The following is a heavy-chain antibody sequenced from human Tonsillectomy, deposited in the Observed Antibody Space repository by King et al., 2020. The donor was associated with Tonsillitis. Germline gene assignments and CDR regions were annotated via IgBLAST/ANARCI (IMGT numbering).Heavy chain of an antibody. CDR3: ARASRTTLLALTAFDF. CDR2: ISIYNGNT. D-gene: IGHD4-11*01. V-gene: IGHV1-18*01. J-gene: IGHJ3*01. CDR1: GYSFTRYG. Sequence: VQLVQSGAEVKKPGASVKVSCKASGYSFTRYGITWVRQAPGRGLEWMGWISIYNGNTDYAEKVQGRVSMTTDTSTTTAYMELGSLTSDDTAVYYCARASRTTLLALTAFDFWGQGTMVTVSS.